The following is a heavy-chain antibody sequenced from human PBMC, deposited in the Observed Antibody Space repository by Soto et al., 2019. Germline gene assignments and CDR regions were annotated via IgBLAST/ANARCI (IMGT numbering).Heavy chain of an antibody. CDR2: ISAYNGNT. CDR1: GYTFTSYG. D-gene: IGHD1-26*01. Sequence: WASVKVSCKASGYTFTSYGISWVRQAPGQGLEWMGWISAYNGNTNYAQKLQGRVTMTTDTSTSTAYMELRSLRSDDTAVYYCARALNQSGSYYPLSYWGQGTLVTVSS. CDR3: ARALNQSGSYYPLSY. J-gene: IGHJ4*02. V-gene: IGHV1-18*04.